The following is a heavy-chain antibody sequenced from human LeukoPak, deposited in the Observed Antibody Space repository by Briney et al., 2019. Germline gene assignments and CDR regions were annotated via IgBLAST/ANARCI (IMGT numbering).Heavy chain of an antibody. Sequence: GASVTVSCKASGYTFTSYGISWVRQAPGQGLEWMGGIIPIFGTANYAQKFQGRVTITADESTSTAYMELSSLRSEDTAVYYCARYCSSTSCHVYYYYGMDVWGQGTTVTVSS. D-gene: IGHD2-2*01. CDR1: GYTFTSYG. J-gene: IGHJ6*02. CDR2: IIPIFGTA. V-gene: IGHV1-69*13. CDR3: ARYCSSTSCHVYYYYGMDV.